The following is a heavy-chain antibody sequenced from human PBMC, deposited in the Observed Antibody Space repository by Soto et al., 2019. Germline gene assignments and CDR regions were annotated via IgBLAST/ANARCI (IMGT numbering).Heavy chain of an antibody. CDR2: ISAYNGNT. V-gene: IGHV1-18*01. D-gene: IGHD6-19*01. CDR1: DHTFTSYG. CDR3: ARTRPGIAVAGLDY. Sequence: GASMKVSCKAADHTFTSYGISWVRQAPGQGLEWMGWISAYNGNTNYAQKLQGRVTMTTDTSTSTAFMELRSLRSDDTAVYYCARTRPGIAVAGLDYWGQGTLVTVSS. J-gene: IGHJ4*02.